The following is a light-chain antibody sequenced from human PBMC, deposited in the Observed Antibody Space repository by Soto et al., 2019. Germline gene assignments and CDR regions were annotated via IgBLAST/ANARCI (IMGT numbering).Light chain of an antibody. CDR3: QQYSRWLRS. J-gene: IGKJ4*01. Sequence: EIVLTQSPATLSLSPGERATLSCRASQTVTNLAWYQRKPGQAPRLLIYHASTRATGIPARFSGSGSGTDSTLSISSLQPHHFAVFSCQQYSRWLRSFGGGTKVEIK. V-gene: IGKV3-11*01. CDR1: QTVTN. CDR2: HAS.